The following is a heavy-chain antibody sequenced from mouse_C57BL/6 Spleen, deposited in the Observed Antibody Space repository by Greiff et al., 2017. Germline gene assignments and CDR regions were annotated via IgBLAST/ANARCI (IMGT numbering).Heavy chain of an antibody. CDR2: ISSGSSTI. V-gene: IGHV5-17*01. D-gene: IGHD2-4*01. J-gene: IGHJ4*01. CDR3: ARGGLRRDGYAMDY. CDR1: GFTFSDYG. Sequence: VQLKQSGGGLVKPGGSLKLSCAASGFTFSDYGMHWVRQAPEKGLEWVAYISSGSSTIYYADTVKGRFTISRDNAKNTLFLQLTSLRSEDTAMYYCARGGLRRDGYAMDYWGQGTSVTVSS.